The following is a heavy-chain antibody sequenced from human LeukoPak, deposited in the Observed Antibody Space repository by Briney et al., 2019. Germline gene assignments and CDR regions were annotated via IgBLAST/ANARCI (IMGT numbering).Heavy chain of an antibody. CDR3: ARRSKGRRITMVRGVHPIYYMDV. CDR1: GGSISSSTYY. D-gene: IGHD3-10*01. J-gene: IGHJ6*03. V-gene: IGHV4-39*07. Sequence: PSETLSLTCTVSGGSISSSTYYWAWVRQPPGKGLEWIASIYYSGTTYYNPSLKSRVTISVDTSKNQFSLKLSSVTAADTAVYYCARRSKGRRITMVRGVHPIYYMDVWGKGTTVTISS. CDR2: IYYSGTT.